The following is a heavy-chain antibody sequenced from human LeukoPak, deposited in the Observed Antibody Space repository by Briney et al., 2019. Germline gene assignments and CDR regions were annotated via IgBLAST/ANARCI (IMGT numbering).Heavy chain of an antibody. CDR1: GYTFTSYW. J-gene: IGHJ4*02. Sequence: GESLKISCKGSGYTFTSYWIGWVRQMPGKGLEWMGIIYPGDSESKYSPSFQGQVTISVDKSITTAYLQWSSLKASDTTAIYYCARGSSGWYGGFDNWGQGTLVTVSS. CDR2: IYPGDSES. V-gene: IGHV5-51*01. D-gene: IGHD6-19*01. CDR3: ARGSSGWYGGFDN.